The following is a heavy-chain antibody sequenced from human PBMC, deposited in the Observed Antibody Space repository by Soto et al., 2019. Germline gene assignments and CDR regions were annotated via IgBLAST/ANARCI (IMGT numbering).Heavy chain of an antibody. Sequence: SETLSLTCTVSGGSISSYYWSWIRQPAGKGLEWIGRIYTSGSTNYNPSLKSRVTMSVDTSKNQFSLKLSSVTAADTAVYYCARDEYYDSSGYAAYWGQGTLVTVSS. CDR3: ARDEYYDSSGYAAY. CDR2: IYTSGST. V-gene: IGHV4-4*07. J-gene: IGHJ4*02. CDR1: GGSISSYY. D-gene: IGHD3-22*01.